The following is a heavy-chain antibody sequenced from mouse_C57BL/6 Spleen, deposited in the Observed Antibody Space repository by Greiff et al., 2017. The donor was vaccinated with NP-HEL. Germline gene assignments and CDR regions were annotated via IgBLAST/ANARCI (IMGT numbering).Heavy chain of an antibody. J-gene: IGHJ3*01. CDR1: GFNINDDY. V-gene: IGHV14-4*01. D-gene: IGHD2-1*01. CDR3: TLIYPLAY. Sequence: DVHLVESGAELVRPGASVKLSCTASGFNINDDYMHWVKQRPEQGLEWIGLIDPENGDTEYASKFQGKATITADTSSNTAYLQLSSLTSEDAAVYYCTLIYPLAYWGQGTLVTVSA. CDR2: IDPENGDT.